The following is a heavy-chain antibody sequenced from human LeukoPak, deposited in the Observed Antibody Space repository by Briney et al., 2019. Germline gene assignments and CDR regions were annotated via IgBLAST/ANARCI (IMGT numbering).Heavy chain of an antibody. V-gene: IGHV3-74*01. CDR1: GFTFSSYW. Sequence: GGSLRLSCAASGFTFSSYWMHWVRQAPGKGLVWVSRINSDGSSTSYADSVKGRFTISRDNAKNTLYLQMNSLRAEDTAVYYCAKVLTGYCSSTSCPFDSWGQGTLVTVSS. J-gene: IGHJ4*02. D-gene: IGHD2-2*01. CDR2: INSDGSST. CDR3: AKVLTGYCSSTSCPFDS.